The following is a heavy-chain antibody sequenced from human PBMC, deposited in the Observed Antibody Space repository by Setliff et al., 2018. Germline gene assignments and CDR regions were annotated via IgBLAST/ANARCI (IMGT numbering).Heavy chain of an antibody. Sequence: PSETLSLTCTVSGGSISSSSYYWGWIRQPPGKGLEWVGSIYHSGSTYYNPSLKSRVTISVDTSKNQFSLKLSSVTAADTAVYYCAREKGDPNYNFWSGYYLYYYYGMDVWGQGTTVTVSS. V-gene: IGHV4-39*07. J-gene: IGHJ6*02. D-gene: IGHD3-3*01. CDR1: GGSISSSSYY. CDR3: AREKGDPNYNFWSGYYLYYYYGMDV. CDR2: IYHSGST.